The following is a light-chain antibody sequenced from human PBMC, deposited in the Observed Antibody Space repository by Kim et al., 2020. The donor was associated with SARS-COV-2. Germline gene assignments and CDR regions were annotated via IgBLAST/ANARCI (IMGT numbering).Light chain of an antibody. J-gene: IGKJ1*01. CDR3: QQTSSAPRT. V-gene: IGKV1-39*01. CDR2: GAS. Sequence: DIQMTQSPSSLSASVGDSVTITCRASQSISKSLNWYHQKPGKAPKLLIYGASHLQSGVPSRFSGSGSGTDFTLTISSLQPEDFATYYCQQTSSAPRTFGQGTKVDIK. CDR1: QSISKS.